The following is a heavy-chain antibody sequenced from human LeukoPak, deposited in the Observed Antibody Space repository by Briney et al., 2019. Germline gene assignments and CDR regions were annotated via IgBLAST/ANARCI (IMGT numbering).Heavy chain of an antibody. Sequence: GGSLRLSCAASGFTFSNYAMSWVRQAPGKGLKWVSGISGGGDSRYYADSVKGRFTISRDNSKNTLYLQMNSLRAEDTAVYYCAKKAYSYGPFDYWGQGTLVTVSS. CDR1: GFTFSNYA. J-gene: IGHJ4*02. D-gene: IGHD5-18*01. CDR2: ISGGGDSR. CDR3: AKKAYSYGPFDY. V-gene: IGHV3-23*01.